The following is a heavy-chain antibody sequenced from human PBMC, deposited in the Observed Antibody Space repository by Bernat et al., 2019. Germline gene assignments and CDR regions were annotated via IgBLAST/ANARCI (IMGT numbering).Heavy chain of an antibody. J-gene: IGHJ4*02. CDR1: GGSISSSSYY. Sequence: QLQLHESGPGLVKPSETLSLTCTVPGGSISSSSYYWGWIRQPPGKGLEWIGSIYYSGTTYYNPSLKSRVTISVDTSKNQISLRLSSVTAGDTAVYYCTRRYSGRGFDYWGQGTLVTVSS. D-gene: IGHD3-9*01. V-gene: IGHV4-39*01. CDR3: TRRYSGRGFDY. CDR2: IYYSGTT.